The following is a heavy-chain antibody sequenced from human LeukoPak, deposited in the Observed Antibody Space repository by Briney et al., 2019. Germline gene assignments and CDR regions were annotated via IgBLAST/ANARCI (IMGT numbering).Heavy chain of an antibody. CDR2: IIPIFGTA. V-gene: IGHV1-69*05. J-gene: IGHJ5*02. Sequence: GSSVKVSCKASGGTFSSYAISWVQQAPGQGLEWMGGIIPIFGTANYAQKFQGRVTITTDDATSTAYMELSGLRSEDTAVYYCARTLYSSSSFWFDPWGQGTLVTVSS. D-gene: IGHD6-6*01. CDR1: GGTFSSYA. CDR3: ARTLYSSSSFWFDP.